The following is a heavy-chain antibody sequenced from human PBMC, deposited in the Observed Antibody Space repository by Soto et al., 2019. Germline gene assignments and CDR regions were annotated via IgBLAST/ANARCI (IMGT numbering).Heavy chain of an antibody. D-gene: IGHD3-9*01. V-gene: IGHV1-69*13. Sequence: SVKVSCKASGGTFSSYAISWVRQAPGQGLEWMGGIIPIFGTANYARKFQGRVTITADESTSTAYMELSSLRSEDTAVYYCARDQGLGVLRYFNYWGQGTLVTVSS. J-gene: IGHJ4*02. CDR3: ARDQGLGVLRYFNY. CDR2: IIPIFGTA. CDR1: GGTFSSYA.